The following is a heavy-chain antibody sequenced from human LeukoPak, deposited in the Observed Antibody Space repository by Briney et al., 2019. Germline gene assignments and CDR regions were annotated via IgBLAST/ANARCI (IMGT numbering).Heavy chain of an antibody. V-gene: IGHV3-23*01. CDR3: AKDGGGYSYGPRYFDY. Sequence: GGSLRLFSAASGFSFSSYAISWFRHAPGEGLVWVSAISGSGGSTYYADSVKGRFPISRDNSKNTLYLQMHSLRAEDTAVYYCAKDGGGYSYGPRYFDYWGQGTLVTVSS. CDR1: GFSFSSYA. CDR2: ISGSGGST. D-gene: IGHD5-18*01. J-gene: IGHJ4*02.